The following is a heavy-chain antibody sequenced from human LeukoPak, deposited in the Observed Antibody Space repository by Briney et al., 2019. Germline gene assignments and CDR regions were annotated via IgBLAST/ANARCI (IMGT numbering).Heavy chain of an antibody. CDR2: IYPGDPDT. V-gene: IGHV5-51*01. CDR1: GYSFTSYW. CDR3: ARAYCSGNTCYWFDP. D-gene: IGHD2-15*01. Sequence: GESLKISCQVAGYSFTSYWIAWVRQMPGKGLEWMGIIYPGDPDTRYSPSFQGQVTISADKSFVTAFLQWSSLKASDTAMYYCARAYCSGNTCYWFDPWGQGTLVTVSS. J-gene: IGHJ5*02.